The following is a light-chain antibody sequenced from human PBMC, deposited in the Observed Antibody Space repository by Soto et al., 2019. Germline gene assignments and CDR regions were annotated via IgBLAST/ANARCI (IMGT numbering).Light chain of an antibody. V-gene: IGLV2-23*01. CDR1: SSDVGSYTL. J-gene: IGLJ1*01. CDR2: EGS. CDR3: CSYAGSSTDV. Sequence: QSVLTQPASVSGSPGQSITISCTGTSSDVGSYTLVSWYQQHPGKAPKLMIYEGSKRPSGVSNRFSGSKSGNTASLTISGLQAEDEADYYCCSYAGSSTDVFGAGTKLTVL.